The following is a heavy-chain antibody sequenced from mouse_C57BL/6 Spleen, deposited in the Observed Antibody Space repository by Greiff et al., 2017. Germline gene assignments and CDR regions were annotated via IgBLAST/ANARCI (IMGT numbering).Heavy chain of an antibody. D-gene: IGHD1-1*01. CDR3: ARSPLFITTVVAFDY. CDR2: IHPNSGST. V-gene: IGHV1-64*01. J-gene: IGHJ2*01. Sequence: QVQLQQPGAELVKPGASVKLSCKASGYTFTSYWMHWVKQRPGQGLEWIGMIHPNSGSTNYNEKFKSKATLTVDKSSSTAYMQLSSLTSEDSAVYYCARSPLFITTVVAFDYWGQGTTLTVSS. CDR1: GYTFTSYW.